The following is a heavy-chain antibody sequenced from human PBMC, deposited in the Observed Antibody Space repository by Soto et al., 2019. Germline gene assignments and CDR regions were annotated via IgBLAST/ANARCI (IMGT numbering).Heavy chain of an antibody. J-gene: IGHJ6*03. Sequence: GGSLRLSCAASGFTFSSYAMSWVRQAPGKGLEWVSAISGSADNTYYVDSVKGRFTISRDSSKNTLYLQMNSLRAEDTAVYYCARGITMVRGALYYMDVWGKWTTVTVSS. CDR2: ISGSADNT. CDR1: GFTFSSYA. CDR3: ARGITMVRGALYYMDV. D-gene: IGHD3-10*01. V-gene: IGHV3-23*01.